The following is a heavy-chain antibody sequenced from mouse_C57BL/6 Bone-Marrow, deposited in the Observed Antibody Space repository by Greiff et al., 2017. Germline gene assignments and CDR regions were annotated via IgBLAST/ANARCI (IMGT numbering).Heavy chain of an antibody. CDR1: GFTFSSYG. Sequence: EVMLVESGGDLVKPGGSLKLSCAASGFTFSSYGMSWVRQTPDKRLEWVATISSGGSYTYYPDSVKGRFTISRDNAKSTLYLQMSSLKSEDTAMYYCARQGDLLLRSWFAYWGKGALVTVSA. J-gene: IGHJ3*01. V-gene: IGHV5-6*01. CDR3: ARQGDLLLRSWFAY. D-gene: IGHD1-1*01. CDR2: ISSGGSYT.